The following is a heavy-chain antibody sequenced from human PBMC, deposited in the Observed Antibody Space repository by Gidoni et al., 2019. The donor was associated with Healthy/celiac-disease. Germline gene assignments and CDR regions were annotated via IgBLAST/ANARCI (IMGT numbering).Heavy chain of an antibody. J-gene: IGHJ4*02. CDR1: GGTFSSYD. CDR2: IIPIFGTA. D-gene: IGHD5-12*01. CDR3: ATCCVDIVATTSNLDYFDY. Sequence: QVQLVQSGAEVKKPGSSVKVSCQASGGTFSSYDISWVRQAPGQGLEWMGGIIPIFGTANYAQKFQGRVTITADESTSTAYMELSSLRSEDTAVYYCATCCVDIVATTSNLDYFDYWGQGTLVTVSS. V-gene: IGHV1-69*01.